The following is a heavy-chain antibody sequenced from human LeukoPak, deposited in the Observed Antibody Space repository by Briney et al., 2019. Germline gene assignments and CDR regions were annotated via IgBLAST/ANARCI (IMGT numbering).Heavy chain of an antibody. CDR2: IKSESVGGAM. V-gene: IGHV3-15*01. CDR3: TTTYHYDSTGYSSYY. Sequence: PGGSLRLSCVVSGLTFSNAWMTWVRQAPGKGLEWVGRIKSESVGGAMDYAAPVKGRFTVSRDDSRNTVYLQMNSLKTEDTAFYYCTTTYHYDSTGYSSYYWGQGTLVTVSS. CDR1: GLTFSNAW. D-gene: IGHD3-22*01. J-gene: IGHJ4*02.